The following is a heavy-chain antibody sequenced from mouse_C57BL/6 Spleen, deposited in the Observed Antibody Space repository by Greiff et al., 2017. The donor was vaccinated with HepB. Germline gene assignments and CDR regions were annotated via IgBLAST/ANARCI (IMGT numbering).Heavy chain of an antibody. D-gene: IGHD1-1*01. Sequence: DVKLQESGGGLVKPGGSLKLSCAASGFTFSDYGMHWVRQAPEKGLEWVAYISSGSSTIYYADTVKGRFTISRDNAKNTLFLQMTSLRSEDTAMYYCARRDYGSSLDYWGQGTTLTVSS. CDR2: ISSGSSTI. CDR3: ARRDYGSSLDY. V-gene: IGHV5-17*01. J-gene: IGHJ2*01. CDR1: GFTFSDYG.